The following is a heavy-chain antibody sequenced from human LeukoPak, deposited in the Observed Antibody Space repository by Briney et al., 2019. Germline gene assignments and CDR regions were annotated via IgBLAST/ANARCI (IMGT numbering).Heavy chain of an antibody. CDR3: ARDIYSSSWVPYYFDY. V-gene: IGHV3-48*01. Sequence: PGGSLRLSCAASGFTFSSYSINWVRQAPGKGLEWVSYISRASSTIYYADSVKGRFTISRDNAKNSLYLRMDSLRAEDTAVYYCARDIYSSSWVPYYFDYWGQGTLVTVSS. J-gene: IGHJ4*02. D-gene: IGHD6-13*01. CDR1: GFTFSSYS. CDR2: ISRASSTI.